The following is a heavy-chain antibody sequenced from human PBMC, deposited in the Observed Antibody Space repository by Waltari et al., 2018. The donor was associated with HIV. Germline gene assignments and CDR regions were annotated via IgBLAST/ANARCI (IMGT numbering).Heavy chain of an antibody. CDR3: ARGFVGRYSGHDYVWDY. D-gene: IGHD5-12*01. V-gene: IGHV4-31*03. J-gene: IGHJ4*02. Sequence: QVQLQESGPGLVKPSQTLSLTCTLSVDSITSGNFYWTWIRQHPEKGLEWIGHIYYSGSTYSNPSLKTRIDISLDTSMNHFSLNLTSVTAADTAVYYCARGFVGRYSGHDYVWDYWGQGILVTVSS. CDR2: IYYSGST. CDR1: VDSITSGNFY.